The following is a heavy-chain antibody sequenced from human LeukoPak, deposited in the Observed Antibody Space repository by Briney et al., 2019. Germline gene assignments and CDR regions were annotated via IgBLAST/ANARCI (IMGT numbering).Heavy chain of an antibody. CDR1: GFTFSSYW. D-gene: IGHD1-26*01. J-gene: IGHJ4*02. V-gene: IGHV3-7*01. Sequence: PGGSLRLSCAASGFTFSSYWMSWVRQAPGKGLEWVANIKQDGSEKYYVDSVKGRFTVSRDNAKNSLYLQMNSLRAEDTAVYSCARDTVVGATYFDYWGQGTLVTVSS. CDR3: ARDTVVGATYFDY. CDR2: IKQDGSEK.